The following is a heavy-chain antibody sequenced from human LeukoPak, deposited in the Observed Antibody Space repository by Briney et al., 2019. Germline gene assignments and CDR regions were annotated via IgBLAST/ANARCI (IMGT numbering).Heavy chain of an antibody. Sequence: SETLSLTCSVSGVSISSGSHFWIWIRQPAGKGLEWIGRIYSSGSTNYNPSLKSRVTISVDTSKNQFSLKLSSVTAADTAVYYCARRRYYGSGSYYPRNWFDPWGQGTLVTVSS. J-gene: IGHJ5*02. CDR2: IYSSGST. CDR3: ARRRYYGSGSYYPRNWFDP. V-gene: IGHV4-61*02. CDR1: GVSISSGSHF. D-gene: IGHD3-10*01.